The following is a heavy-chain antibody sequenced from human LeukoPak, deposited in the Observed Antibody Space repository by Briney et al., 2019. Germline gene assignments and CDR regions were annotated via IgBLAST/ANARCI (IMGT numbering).Heavy chain of an antibody. J-gene: IGHJ6*02. CDR1: GYTLTELS. CDR2: FDPEDGET. CDR3: ATDPSSSWGMDV. D-gene: IGHD6-13*01. Sequence: ASVTVSFKVSGYTLTELSMHWVRQAPGKGLEWMGGFDPEDGETIYAQKFQGRVTMTEDTSTDTAYMELSSLRSEDTAVYYCATDPSSSWGMDVWGQGTTVTVSS. V-gene: IGHV1-24*01.